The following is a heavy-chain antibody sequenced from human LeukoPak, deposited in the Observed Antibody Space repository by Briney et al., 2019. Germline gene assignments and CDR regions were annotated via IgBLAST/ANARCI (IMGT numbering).Heavy chain of an antibody. CDR2: ISSSGSTI. D-gene: IGHD2-21*01. Sequence: PGGSLRLSCAASGFTFSDYYMSWIRQAPGKGLEWVSYISSSGSTIYYADSVKGRFTISRDNAKNSLYLQMNSLRAEDTAVYYCAKDFVASSRAEYFQHWGQGTLVIVSS. J-gene: IGHJ1*01. V-gene: IGHV3-11*01. CDR1: GFTFSDYY. CDR3: AKDFVASSRAEYFQH.